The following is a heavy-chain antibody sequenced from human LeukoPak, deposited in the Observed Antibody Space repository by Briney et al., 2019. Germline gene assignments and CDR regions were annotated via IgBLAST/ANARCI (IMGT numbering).Heavy chain of an antibody. Sequence: SETLSLTCTVSGYSISSGYYWGWIRQPPGKGLEWIGSIYHSGSTYYNPSLKSRVTISVDTSKNQFSLKLSSVTAADTAVYYCARAPGGLMVTTPYYFDYWGQGTLVTVSS. CDR1: GYSISSGYY. CDR2: IYHSGST. D-gene: IGHD4-17*01. J-gene: IGHJ4*02. V-gene: IGHV4-38-2*02. CDR3: ARAPGGLMVTTPYYFDY.